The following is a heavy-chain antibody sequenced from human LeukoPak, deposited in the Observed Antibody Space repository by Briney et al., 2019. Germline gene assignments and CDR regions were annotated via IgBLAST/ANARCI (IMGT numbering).Heavy chain of an antibody. CDR3: ARRGGTDLSSYYYYGMDV. D-gene: IGHD1-7*01. V-gene: IGHV7-4-1*02. CDR1: GYTFTSYG. Sequence: ASVKVSCKASGYTFTSYGISWVRQAPGQGLEWMGWINTNTGNPTYAQGFTGRFVFSLDTSVSTAYLQISSLKAEDTAVYYCARRGGTDLSSYYYYGMDVWGQGTTVTVSS. CDR2: INTNTGNP. J-gene: IGHJ6*02.